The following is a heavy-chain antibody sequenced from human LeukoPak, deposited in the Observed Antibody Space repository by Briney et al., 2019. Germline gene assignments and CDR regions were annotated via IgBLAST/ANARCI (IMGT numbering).Heavy chain of an antibody. CDR1: GGSISSYY. V-gene: IGHV4-4*08. CDR2: IYTSGST. D-gene: IGHD3-22*01. Sequence: SETLSLTCTVSGGSISSYYWSWIRQPPGKGLEWIGRIYTSGSTNYNPSLKSRVTISVDTSKNQFSLKLSSVTAADTAVYYCARATSYYDSSGYYWDYWGQGTLVTVSS. CDR3: ARATSYYDSSGYYWDY. J-gene: IGHJ4*02.